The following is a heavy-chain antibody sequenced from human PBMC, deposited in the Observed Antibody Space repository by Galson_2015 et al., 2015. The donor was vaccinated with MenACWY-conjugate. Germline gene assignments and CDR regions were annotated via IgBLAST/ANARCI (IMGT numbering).Heavy chain of an antibody. Sequence: SLRLSCAASGFTVSSNYMSWVRQAPGKGLEWVSVIYSGGSAYYADSVKGRFTISRDNSKNTLYLQMNSLRAEDTAVYYCARVGSGYWYENWFDPWGQGTLVIVSS. D-gene: IGHD2-15*01. CDR2: IYSGGSA. CDR1: GFTVSSNY. CDR3: ARVGSGYWYENWFDP. V-gene: IGHV3-66*02. J-gene: IGHJ5*02.